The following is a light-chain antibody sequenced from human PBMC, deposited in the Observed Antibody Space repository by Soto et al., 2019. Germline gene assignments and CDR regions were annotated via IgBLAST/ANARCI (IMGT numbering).Light chain of an antibody. J-gene: IGKJ1*01. CDR1: QTISSW. CDR3: QEYNSYTGT. Sequence: DIQITQSPSTLSGSVGDRVTITCRASQTISSWLAWYQQKPGKAPKLLIYKASTLKSGVPSRFRGSGSGTEFTLTISSLQPDDFGTYYCQEYNSYTGTFGPGTKVDIK. CDR2: KAS. V-gene: IGKV1-5*03.